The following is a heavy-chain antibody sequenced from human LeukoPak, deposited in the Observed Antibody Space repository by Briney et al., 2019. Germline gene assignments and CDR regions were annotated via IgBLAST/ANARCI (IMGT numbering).Heavy chain of an antibody. V-gene: IGHV1-2*02. CDR2: INPNSGGT. D-gene: IGHD3-3*01. J-gene: IGHJ6*03. CDR1: GYTFTGYY. CDR3: AGDYDFWSGYTNRGSFSYYYYYMDV. Sequence: GASVTLSCTASGYTFTGYYMHWVRQAPGQGLEWMGSINPNSGGTNYAQKFQGRVTMTRDTSISTAYMELSRLRSDDTAVYYCAGDYDFWSGYTNRGSFSYYYYYMDVWGKGTTVTVSS.